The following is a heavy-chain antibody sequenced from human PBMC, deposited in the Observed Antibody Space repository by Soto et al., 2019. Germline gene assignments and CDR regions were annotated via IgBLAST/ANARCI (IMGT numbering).Heavy chain of an antibody. CDR2: ISYDGSNK. J-gene: IGHJ4*02. V-gene: IGHV3-30-3*01. Sequence: QVQLVESGGGVVQPGRSLRLSCAASGFTFSSYAMHWVRQAPGKGLEWVAVISYDGSNKYYADSVKGRFTISRDNSKNTLYLQMNSLRAEDTAVYYCARGGYSSSWYHGNFDYWGQGTLVTVSS. CDR1: GFTFSSYA. D-gene: IGHD6-13*01. CDR3: ARGGYSSSWYHGNFDY.